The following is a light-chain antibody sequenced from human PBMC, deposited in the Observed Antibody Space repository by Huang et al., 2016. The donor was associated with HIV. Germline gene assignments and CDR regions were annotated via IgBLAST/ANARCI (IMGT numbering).Light chain of an antibody. CDR1: QSIGSK. CDR3: QQYDKWPLT. J-gene: IGKJ4*01. Sequence: ETVMTQSPGTLSVSPGERVTLSCRASQSIGSKLAWYQQKPGQIPRRLIYDASARATSIPTRVTGSGSGTEFTLTISSLQSEDFAVYYCQQYDKWPLTFGGGTKVEIK. CDR2: DAS. V-gene: IGKV3-15*01.